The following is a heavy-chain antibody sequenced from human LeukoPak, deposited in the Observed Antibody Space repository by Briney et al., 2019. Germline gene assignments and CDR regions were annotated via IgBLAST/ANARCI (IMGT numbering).Heavy chain of an antibody. V-gene: IGHV4-59*01. CDR3: ARDFGMATTQI. Sequence: SETLSLTRTVSGGSISSYYWSWIRQPPGKGLEWIGYIYYSGSTNYNPSLKSRVTISVDTSKNQFSLKLSSVTAAGTAVYYCARDFGMATTQIWGQGTMVTVSS. D-gene: IGHD5-24*01. CDR1: GGSISSYY. CDR2: IYYSGST. J-gene: IGHJ3*02.